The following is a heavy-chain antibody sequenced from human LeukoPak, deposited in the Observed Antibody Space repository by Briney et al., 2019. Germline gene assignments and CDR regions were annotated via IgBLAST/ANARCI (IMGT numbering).Heavy chain of an antibody. V-gene: IGHV3-23*01. CDR2: ISGSGGST. CDR3: AKLTYCGGDCP. J-gene: IGHJ5*02. Sequence: GRSLRLSCAASGFTFSSYAMSWVRQAPGKGLEWVSAISGSGGSTYYADSVKGRFTISRDNSKNTLYLQMNSLRAEDTAVYYCAKLTYCGGDCPWGQGTLVTVSS. CDR1: GFTFSSYA. D-gene: IGHD2-21*02.